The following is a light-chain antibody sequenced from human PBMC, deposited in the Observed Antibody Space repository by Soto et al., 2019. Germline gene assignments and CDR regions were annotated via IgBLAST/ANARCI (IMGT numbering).Light chain of an antibody. CDR3: QQHNDYSPVT. Sequence: DIQLTQSPSFLSASVGDRVTITCRASQGISSYLAWYQQKPGKAPKLLIYAASTLQSGVPSRFSGSGSGTEFTLTISSLQPEDFATYYCQQHNDYSPVTFGQGTKLEIK. J-gene: IGKJ2*01. CDR1: QGISSY. V-gene: IGKV1-9*01. CDR2: AAS.